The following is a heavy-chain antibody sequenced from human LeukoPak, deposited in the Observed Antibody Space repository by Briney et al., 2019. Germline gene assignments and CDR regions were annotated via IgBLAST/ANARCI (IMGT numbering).Heavy chain of an antibody. V-gene: IGHV4-34*01. CDR3: ARQPARGYSYGRIDY. J-gene: IGHJ4*02. CDR1: GGSFSGCY. D-gene: IGHD5-18*01. Sequence: SETLSLTCAVYGGSFSGCYWSWIRQPPGKGLEWIGEINHSGSTNYNPSLKSRVTISVDTSKNQFSLKLSSVTAADTAVYYCARQPARGYSYGRIDYWGQGTLVTVSS. CDR2: INHSGST.